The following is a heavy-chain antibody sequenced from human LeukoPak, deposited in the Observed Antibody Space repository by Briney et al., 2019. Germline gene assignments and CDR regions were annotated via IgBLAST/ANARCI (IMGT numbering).Heavy chain of an antibody. CDR1: GFTLSDYY. Sequence: GGSLRLSCAASGFTLSDYYMTWFRQAPGKGLEWVSYISGGSSYTNFADSVKGRFTISRDNAKNSLYLQRNSLRAEDTAVYYCARVSLLDDGGLGDYWGQGTLVTVSS. D-gene: IGHD4-23*01. J-gene: IGHJ4*02. V-gene: IGHV3-11*06. CDR2: ISGGSSYT. CDR3: ARVSLLDDGGLGDY.